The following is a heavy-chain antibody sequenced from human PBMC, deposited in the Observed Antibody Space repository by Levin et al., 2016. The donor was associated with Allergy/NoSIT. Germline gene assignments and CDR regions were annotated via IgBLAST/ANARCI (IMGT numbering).Heavy chain of an antibody. V-gene: IGHV3-30*02. CDR2: IEHDGNTK. J-gene: IGHJ4*02. Sequence: LKISCAASGFTFMYYGIYWVRQAPGKGLEWVAFIEHDGNTKDYADAAKGRFTISRDNSKNTLYLQMNSLRADDTAVYYCARKEAAFNLDYWGQGTLVTVSS. CDR1: GFTFMYYG. D-gene: IGHD2-15*01. CDR3: ARKEAAFNLDY.